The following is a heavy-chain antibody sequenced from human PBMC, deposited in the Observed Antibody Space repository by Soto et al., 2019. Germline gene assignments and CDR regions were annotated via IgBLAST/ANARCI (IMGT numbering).Heavy chain of an antibody. V-gene: IGHV4-34*01. CDR3: ARGQARWLVTPPGY. Sequence: SETLSLTCAVYGGSFSGYYWSWIRQPPGKGLEWIGEINHSGSTNYNPSLKSRVTISVDTSKNQFSLKLSSVTAADTAVYYCARGQARWLVTPPGYWGQGTLVTVSS. CDR2: INHSGST. D-gene: IGHD6-19*01. J-gene: IGHJ4*02. CDR1: GGSFSGYY.